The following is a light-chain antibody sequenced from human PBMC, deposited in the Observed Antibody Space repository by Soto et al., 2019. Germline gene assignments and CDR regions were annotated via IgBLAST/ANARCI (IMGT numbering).Light chain of an antibody. V-gene: IGKV3-20*01. CDR2: GAS. CDR1: QSVTSSY. J-gene: IGKJ2*01. CDR3: QQYGSSHEDT. Sequence: EIVLTQSPGTLSLSPGERATLSCRASQSVTSSYLAWYQQKPGQAPRLLIYGASSRDTGIPDRFSGSGSGTDFTLTIRRLEPEDFAVYYCQQYGSSHEDTFGQGTKLDIK.